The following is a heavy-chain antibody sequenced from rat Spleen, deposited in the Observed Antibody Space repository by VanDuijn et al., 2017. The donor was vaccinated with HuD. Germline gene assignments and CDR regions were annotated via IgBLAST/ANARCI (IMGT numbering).Heavy chain of an antibody. CDR2: MWSDGNT. CDR3: TRGGSTMDY. D-gene: IGHD1-5*01. J-gene: IGHJ2*01. V-gene: IGHV2S63*01. Sequence: VQLKESGPGLVQPSQTLSLTCTVSGFSLTDYSVHWIRQPPGKGLEWMGVMWSDGNTAYNSALKSRLSISRDTSQSQVFLKINSLQTEDTAIYYCTRGGSTMDYWGQGVMVTVSS. CDR1: GFSLTDYS.